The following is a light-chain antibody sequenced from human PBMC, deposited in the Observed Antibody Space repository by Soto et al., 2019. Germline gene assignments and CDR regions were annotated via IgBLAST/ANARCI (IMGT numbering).Light chain of an antibody. V-gene: IGLV2-14*02. Sequence: QSALTQPASVSASPGQSITISCTATSSDVATFNLVSWYQQHPGKAPKRIIYEGIKRTSGVSNRFSGSKSGNTASLTISGLQAEDEADYYCQSYDSSLSGWVFGGGTKLTVL. J-gene: IGLJ3*02. CDR2: EGI. CDR1: SSDVATFNL. CDR3: QSYDSSLSGWV.